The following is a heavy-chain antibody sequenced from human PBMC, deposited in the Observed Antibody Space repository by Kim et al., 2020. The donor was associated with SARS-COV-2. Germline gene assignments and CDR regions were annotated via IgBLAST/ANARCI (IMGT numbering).Heavy chain of an antibody. D-gene: IGHD6-19*01. Sequence: YAASVKGRCTISRDNSKNTLYLQMNSLRAEDTAVYYCAKRAEAVAVPHWGQGTLVTVSS. V-gene: IGHV3-23*01. J-gene: IGHJ4*02. CDR3: AKRAEAVAVPH.